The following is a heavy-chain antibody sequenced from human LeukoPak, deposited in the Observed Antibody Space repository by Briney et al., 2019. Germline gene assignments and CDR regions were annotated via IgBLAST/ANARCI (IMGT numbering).Heavy chain of an antibody. CDR3: ARGGTTVTPGLLWFDP. Sequence: PSETLSLTCSVSGGSISSHYWSWIRQPPGKGLEWIGYIYYSGSTKYNPSLKSRVTISVDTSKNQFSLRLSSVTAADTAVYYCARGGTTVTPGLLWFDPWGQGTLVTVSS. V-gene: IGHV4-59*11. CDR2: IYYSGST. J-gene: IGHJ5*02. CDR1: GGSISSHY. D-gene: IGHD4-17*01.